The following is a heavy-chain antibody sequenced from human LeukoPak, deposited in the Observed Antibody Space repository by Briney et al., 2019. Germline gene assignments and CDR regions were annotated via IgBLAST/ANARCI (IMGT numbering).Heavy chain of an antibody. Sequence: PGGSLRLFCAASGFTFSSYWMNWVRQAPGKGLEWVANIKKDGSERYYVDSVKGRFTISRDNTKKSLYLQMNTLRAEDTAVYYCARDLAGPPQEAFDIWGQGTMVTVSS. CDR1: GFTFSSYW. V-gene: IGHV3-7*01. CDR2: IKKDGSER. CDR3: ARDLAGPPQEAFDI. J-gene: IGHJ3*02.